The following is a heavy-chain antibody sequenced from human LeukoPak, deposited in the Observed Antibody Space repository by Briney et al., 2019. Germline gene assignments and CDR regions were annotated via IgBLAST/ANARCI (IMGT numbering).Heavy chain of an antibody. J-gene: IGHJ4*02. CDR1: GFTFSSYA. CDR2: ISGGGGST. CDR3: ARNPYYYGSGSYYGWFY. V-gene: IGHV3-23*01. D-gene: IGHD3-10*01. Sequence: GGSLRLSCAASGFTFSSYAMSWVRQAPGKGLEWVSVISGGGGSTYYADSVKGRFTISRDNAKNSLYLQMNSLRAEDTAVYYCARNPYYYGSGSYYGWFYWGQGTLVTVSS.